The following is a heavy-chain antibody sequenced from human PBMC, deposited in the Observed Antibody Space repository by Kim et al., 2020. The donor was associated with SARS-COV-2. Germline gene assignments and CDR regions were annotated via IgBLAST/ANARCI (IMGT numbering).Heavy chain of an antibody. J-gene: IGHJ4*02. Sequence: GGSLRLSCAASGFTFSSYGMHWVRQAPGKGLEWVAVIWYDGSNKYYADSVKGRFTISRDNSKNTLYLQMNSLRAEDTAVYYCAREYSNYVHYFDYWGQGTLVTVSS. CDR1: GFTFSSYG. V-gene: IGHV3-33*01. CDR3: AREYSNYVHYFDY. D-gene: IGHD4-4*01. CDR2: IWYDGSNK.